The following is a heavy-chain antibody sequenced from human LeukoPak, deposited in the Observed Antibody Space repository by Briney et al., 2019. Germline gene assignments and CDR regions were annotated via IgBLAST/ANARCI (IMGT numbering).Heavy chain of an antibody. CDR1: GFTFSSYS. D-gene: IGHD3-10*01. Sequence: KPGGSLRLSCAASGFTFSSYSMNWVRQAPGKGLEWVSSISSSSSYIYYADSVKGRFTISRDNTKNSLYLQMNSLRAEDTAVYYCARAHYYDSGSYLDGFDYWGQGTLVTVSS. CDR3: ARAHYYDSGSYLDGFDY. V-gene: IGHV3-21*01. CDR2: ISSSSSYI. J-gene: IGHJ4*02.